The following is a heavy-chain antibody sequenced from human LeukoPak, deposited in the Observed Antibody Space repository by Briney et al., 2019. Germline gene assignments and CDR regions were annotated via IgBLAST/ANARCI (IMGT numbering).Heavy chain of an antibody. Sequence: GASVKVSCKASGYTFTSCGINWVRQAPGQGLEWMGWVNGYNGNTDYAQKFRGRVTITTDTSTRTAYMELRSLSSDDTAVYYCAKHRSSYSGYEIVTNYFDYWGQGTLVTVSS. D-gene: IGHD5-12*01. V-gene: IGHV1-18*01. J-gene: IGHJ4*02. CDR1: GYTFTSCG. CDR3: AKHRSSYSGYEIVTNYFDY. CDR2: VNGYNGNT.